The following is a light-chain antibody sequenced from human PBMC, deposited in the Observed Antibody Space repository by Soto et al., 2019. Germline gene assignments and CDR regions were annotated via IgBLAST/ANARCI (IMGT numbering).Light chain of an antibody. V-gene: IGKV1-27*01. Sequence: IQITQSPSSLSASVGDRVTITCRASQDISNYLAWYQQKPGKVPKLLIYAASTLHSGVPSRFSGSGSGTDFTLTISSLQPEDVATYYCQKYDSAPWTFGQGTKVDIK. CDR3: QKYDSAPWT. CDR2: AAS. J-gene: IGKJ1*01. CDR1: QDISNY.